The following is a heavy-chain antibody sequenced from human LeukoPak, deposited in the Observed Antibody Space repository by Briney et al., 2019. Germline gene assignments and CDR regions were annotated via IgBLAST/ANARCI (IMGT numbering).Heavy chain of an antibody. D-gene: IGHD6-19*01. CDR1: GFTFSSYA. CDR2: ISYDGSNK. Sequence: PVGSLGLSCAASGFTFSSYAMHWVRQAPGKGLEWVAVISYDGSNKYYADSVKGRFTISRDNSKNTLYLQMNSLRAEDTAVYYCARDRGWYWDEKYYFDYWGQGTLVTVSS. CDR3: ARDRGWYWDEKYYFDY. V-gene: IGHV3-30-3*01. J-gene: IGHJ4*02.